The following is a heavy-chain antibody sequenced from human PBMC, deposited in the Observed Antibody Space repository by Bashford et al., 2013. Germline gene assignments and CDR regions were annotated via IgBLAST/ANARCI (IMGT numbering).Heavy chain of an antibody. V-gene: IGHV1-69*13. CDR3: ARWAGRSVSRGWYGPIDH. D-gene: IGHD6-19*01. CDR2: IIPIFGTA. CDR1: GGTFSSYA. J-gene: IGHJ4*02. Sequence: SVKVSCKASGGTFSSYAISWVRQAPGQGLEWMGGIIPIFGTANYAQKFQGRVTISADESTSTAYMELSSLRSEDTAMYYCARWAGRSVSRGWYGPIDHWGQGTLVTVSS.